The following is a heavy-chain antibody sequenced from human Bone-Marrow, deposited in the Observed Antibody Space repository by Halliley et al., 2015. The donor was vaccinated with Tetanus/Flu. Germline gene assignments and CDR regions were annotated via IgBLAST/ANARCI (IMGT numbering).Heavy chain of an antibody. J-gene: IGHJ4*03. CDR3: F. Sequence: SLRLSCSASGFTFGHYAMHWVRQAPAKGLECVSTISSNGLSTYYADSENTVWLQMNTLGAEDTGVYYCVKDDKCPQCFFDFWG. D-gene: IGHD3-9*01. CDR1: GFTFGHYA. CDR2: ISSNGLST. V-gene: IGHV3-64D*06.